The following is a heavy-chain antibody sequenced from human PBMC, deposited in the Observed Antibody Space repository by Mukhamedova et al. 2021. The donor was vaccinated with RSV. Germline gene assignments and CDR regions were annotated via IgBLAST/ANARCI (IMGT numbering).Heavy chain of an antibody. CDR3: ARGIEDTYAFWGN. Sequence: VRQAPGKGLEWVARIKQDGSEKYYVDSVKGRFTISRDNAKNSLFLQMNSLRAEDTAVYYCARGIEDTYAFWGNWGQGNLVFVSS. V-gene: IGHV3-7*05. D-gene: IGHD3/OR15-3a*01. J-gene: IGHJ4*02. CDR2: IKQDGSEK.